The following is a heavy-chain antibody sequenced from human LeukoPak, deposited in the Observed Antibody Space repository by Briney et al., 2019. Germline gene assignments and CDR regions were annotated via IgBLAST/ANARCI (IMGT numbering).Heavy chain of an antibody. Sequence: SETLSLTCIVAGGSISRDYWSWIRQPPREWLEWIGYVFYSGSTNYNRSLKRRVTLSVATSKTQLSLKLRSVAAADTAVYSCARAWTYYTNGVCALYYWGQGTLVTVSS. CDR1: GGSISRDY. CDR2: VFYSGST. D-gene: IGHD2-8*01. J-gene: IGHJ4*02. CDR3: ARAWTYYTNGVCALYY. V-gene: IGHV4-59*01.